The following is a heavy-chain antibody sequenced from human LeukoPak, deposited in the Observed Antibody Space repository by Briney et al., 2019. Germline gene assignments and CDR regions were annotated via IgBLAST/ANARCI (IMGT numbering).Heavy chain of an antibody. V-gene: IGHV3-30*18. CDR2: ISYDGSNK. D-gene: IGHD6-13*01. CDR3: AKDTYSSSLDY. CDR1: GFTFSSYG. Sequence: GRSLRLSCAASGFTFSSYGMHWVRQAQGKGLEWVAVISYDGSNKYYADSVKGRFTISRDNSKNTLYLQMNSLRAEDTAVYYCAKDTYSSSLDYWGQGTLVTVSS. J-gene: IGHJ4*02.